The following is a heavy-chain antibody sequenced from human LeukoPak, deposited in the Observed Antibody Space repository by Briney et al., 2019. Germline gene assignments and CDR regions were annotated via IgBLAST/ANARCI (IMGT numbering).Heavy chain of an antibody. CDR2: IYSDNT. CDR1: GFTFSTYG. J-gene: IGHJ4*02. Sequence: GGSLRLSCAASGFTFSTYGMHWVRQAPGKGLEWVSFIYSDNTHYSDSVKGRFTISRDKSKYTLYLQMNSLRAEETGVYFCARRAGAYSHPYDYWGQGTLVTVSS. V-gene: IGHV3-NL1*01. CDR3: ARRAGAYSHPYDY. D-gene: IGHD4/OR15-4a*01.